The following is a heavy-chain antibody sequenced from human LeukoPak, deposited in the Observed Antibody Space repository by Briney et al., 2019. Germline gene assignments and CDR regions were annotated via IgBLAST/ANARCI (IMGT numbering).Heavy chain of an antibody. CDR3: AREVERYSSGWADY. CDR1: GGSIRSGRYY. CDR2: FYTSGST. J-gene: IGHJ4*02. V-gene: IGHV4-61*09. Sequence: PSQTLSLTCTVSGGSIRSGRYYWSWIRQPAGKGLEWIGHFYTSGSTNYNPSLKSRVTISVDTSKNQFSLKLSSVTAADTAVYYCAREVERYSSGWADYWGQGTLVTVSS. D-gene: IGHD6-19*01.